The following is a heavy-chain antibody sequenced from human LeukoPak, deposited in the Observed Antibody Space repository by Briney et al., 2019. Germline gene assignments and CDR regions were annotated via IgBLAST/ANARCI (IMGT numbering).Heavy chain of an antibody. CDR2: IYHSGST. J-gene: IGHJ6*03. V-gene: IGHV4-4*02. CDR3: ASYYYYYMDV. CDR1: GDSISSPNW. Sequence: SETLSLTCAVSGDSISSPNWWSWVRQPPGKGLEWIGEIYHSGSTNYNSSLQSRVTISVDKSNHHFSLRLNSVTVADTAVYYCASYYYYYMDVWGKGTTVTVSS.